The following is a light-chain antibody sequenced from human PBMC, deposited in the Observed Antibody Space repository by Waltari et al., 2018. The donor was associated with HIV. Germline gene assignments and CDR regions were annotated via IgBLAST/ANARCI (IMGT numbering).Light chain of an antibody. CDR3: ASFTGDDTLL. Sequence: SAVTQPASVSGLPGQSITISCPGGDSDFGLYNFVSWYQQHPGRVPRLILYDVDSRAPGIADCFSGSRSGPTASLNISRLRAEDEADYYCASFTGDDTLLFGGGTKVTVL. CDR1: DSDFGLYNF. CDR2: DVD. V-gene: IGLV2-14*03. J-gene: IGLJ3*02.